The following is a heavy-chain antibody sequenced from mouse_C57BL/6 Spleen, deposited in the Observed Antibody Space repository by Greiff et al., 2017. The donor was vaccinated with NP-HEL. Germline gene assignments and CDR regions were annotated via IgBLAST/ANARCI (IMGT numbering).Heavy chain of an antibody. CDR2: IYPRSGNT. CDR1: GYTFTSSG. Sequence: VQVVESGAELARPGASVKLSCKASGYTFTSSGISWVKQRTGQGLEWIGEIYPRSGNTYYNEKFKGKATLTADKSSSTAYMELRSLTSEDSAVYFCARPPYGSPPFDYWGQGTTLTVSS. J-gene: IGHJ2*01. D-gene: IGHD1-1*01. CDR3: ARPPYGSPPFDY. V-gene: IGHV1-81*01.